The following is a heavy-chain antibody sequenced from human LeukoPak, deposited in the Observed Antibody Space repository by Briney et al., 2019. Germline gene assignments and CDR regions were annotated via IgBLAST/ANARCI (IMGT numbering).Heavy chain of an antibody. Sequence: GGSLRLSCAASGFTFSSYWMNWVLQAPGKGLERVANINGDGRDKYYVGSVRGRFTISRDNADNALYLQMNSLRGDDTALYYCARGVDSAIDWWGQGTLVTVSS. V-gene: IGHV3-7*01. CDR1: GFTFSSYW. CDR3: ARGVDSAIDW. J-gene: IGHJ4*02. D-gene: IGHD3-9*01. CDR2: INGDGRDK.